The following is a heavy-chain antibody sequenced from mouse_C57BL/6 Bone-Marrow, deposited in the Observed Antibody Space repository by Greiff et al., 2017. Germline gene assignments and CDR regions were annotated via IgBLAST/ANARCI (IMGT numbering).Heavy chain of an antibody. CDR1: GYTFTSYG. CDR3: ARSPIYYGNFSY. J-gene: IGHJ3*01. Sequence: QVQLKESGAELARPGASVKLSCKASGYTFTSYGISWVKQRTGQGLEWIGEIYPRSGNTYYNEKFKGKATLTADKSSSTAYMELRSLTSEDSAVYFCARSPIYYGNFSYWGQGTLVTVSA. V-gene: IGHV1-81*01. D-gene: IGHD2-1*01. CDR2: IYPRSGNT.